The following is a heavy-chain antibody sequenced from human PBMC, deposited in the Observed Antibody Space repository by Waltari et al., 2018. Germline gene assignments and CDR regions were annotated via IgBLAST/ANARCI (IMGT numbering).Heavy chain of an antibody. CDR2: IYYSGST. J-gene: IGHJ4*02. CDR1: GGSISSSSYY. V-gene: IGHV4-39*01. D-gene: IGHD3-10*01. CDR3: ARHGSILLWSGELLERPFDY. Sequence: QLQLQESGPGLVKPSETLSLTCTVSGGSISSSSYYWGWIAPPPGKAREWIGSIYYSGSTYYNPSLKSRVTIAVDTSKHQFPPKLSSVTAADTAVYYCARHGSILLWSGELLERPFDYWGQGPLVTVSS.